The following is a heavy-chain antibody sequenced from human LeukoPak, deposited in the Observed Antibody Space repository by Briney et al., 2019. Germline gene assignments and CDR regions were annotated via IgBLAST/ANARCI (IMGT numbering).Heavy chain of an antibody. V-gene: IGHV3-74*01. D-gene: IGHD3-10*01. CDR2: INSDGSTT. J-gene: IGHJ3*02. Sequence: GGSLRLSCAASGFTFSGYWMHWVRQTPGKGLVWVSRINSDGSTTSYADSVKGRFTISRDNAKNTLYLQMNSLRAEDTAVYHCARWGLGKGDGFDIWGQGTMVAVSS. CDR1: GFTFSGYW. CDR3: ARWGLGKGDGFDI.